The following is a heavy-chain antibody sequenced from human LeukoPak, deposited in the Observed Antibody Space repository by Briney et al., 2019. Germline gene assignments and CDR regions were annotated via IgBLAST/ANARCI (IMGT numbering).Heavy chain of an antibody. CDR1: GYTFTNYY. CDR3: ARDPRGNSVYVFDY. J-gene: IGHJ4*02. V-gene: IGHV1-46*01. D-gene: IGHD5/OR15-5a*01. CDR2: INPSGGST. Sequence: ASVKVSCKASGYTFTNYYMHWVRQAPGQGLGWMGFINPSGGSTRYAQNFQGRVTMTRDTSTSTIYMELSSLRSEDTAVYYCARDPRGNSVYVFDYWGQGTLVTVSS.